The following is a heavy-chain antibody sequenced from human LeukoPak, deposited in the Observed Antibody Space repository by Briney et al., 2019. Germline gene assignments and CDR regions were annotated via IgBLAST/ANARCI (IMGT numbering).Heavy chain of an antibody. J-gene: IGHJ4*02. CDR2: IRSKANSYAT. CDR3: TRLFIAAAGGEGFDY. Sequence: GGSLRLSCAASGFTFSGSAMHWVRQASGKGLEWVGRIRSKANSYATAYAASVKGRFTISSDDSKNTAYLQMNSLKTEDTAVYYCTRLFIAAAGGEGFDYWGQGTLVTVSS. V-gene: IGHV3-73*01. CDR1: GFTFSGSA. D-gene: IGHD6-13*01.